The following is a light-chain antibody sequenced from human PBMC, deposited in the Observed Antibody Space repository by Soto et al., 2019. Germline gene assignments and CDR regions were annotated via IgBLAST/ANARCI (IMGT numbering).Light chain of an antibody. CDR2: SDD. V-gene: IGLV1-44*01. J-gene: IGLJ3*02. Sequence: QSVLTQPPSASGTPGQRVTIYCSGSSSNVGSNTVSWYQQLPGTAPKVLIYSDDQRPSGVPDRFSGSRSGSSASLAISGLQSGDEADYYCASWEDSLNGWVIGGGTKLTVL. CDR1: SSNVGSNT. CDR3: ASWEDSLNGWV.